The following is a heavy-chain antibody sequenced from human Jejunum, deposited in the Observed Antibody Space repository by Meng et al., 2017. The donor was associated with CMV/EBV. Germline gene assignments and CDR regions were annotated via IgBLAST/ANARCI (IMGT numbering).Heavy chain of an antibody. CDR3: ARGSIFVSFDS. J-gene: IGHJ4*02. Sequence: QGQLQWPGQGLVKPSQTLSLTRSVSGGSIGSCDYYWSWIRQPPGKGLECIGYIHDTGSTDYNPSLKSRVDISLGTSRNHFSLTLSSVTAEDTAVYFCARGSIFVSFDSWGQGTLVTVSS. CDR1: GGSIGSCDYY. D-gene: IGHD3-3*01. CDR2: IHDTGST. V-gene: IGHV4-30-4*08.